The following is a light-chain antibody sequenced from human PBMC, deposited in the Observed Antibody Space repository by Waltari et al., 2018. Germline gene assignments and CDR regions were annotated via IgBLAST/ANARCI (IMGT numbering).Light chain of an antibody. CDR3: QQRSNWPLT. Sequence: EIVLTQSPATLSLSPGERATLSCRASQRVSSYLAWYQQTPGQAPRLLIYDASNRATGIPARFSGSGSGTDFTLTISSLEPEDFAVYYCQQRSNWPLTFGPGTKVDIK. CDR2: DAS. J-gene: IGKJ3*01. CDR1: QRVSSY. V-gene: IGKV3-11*01.